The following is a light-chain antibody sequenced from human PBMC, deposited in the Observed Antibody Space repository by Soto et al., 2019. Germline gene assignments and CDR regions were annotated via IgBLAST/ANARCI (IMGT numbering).Light chain of an antibody. CDR3: CSYAGSSYV. J-gene: IGLJ1*01. Sequence: QSVLTQPASVSGSPGQSITISCTGTSSDVGSYNLVSWYQQHPGKAPKLMIYEVSKRPSGVSNRFSSSKSGNTASLTISGLQAEDEADYYCCSYAGSSYVFGTGTKLTVL. CDR2: EVS. CDR1: SSDVGSYNL. V-gene: IGLV2-23*02.